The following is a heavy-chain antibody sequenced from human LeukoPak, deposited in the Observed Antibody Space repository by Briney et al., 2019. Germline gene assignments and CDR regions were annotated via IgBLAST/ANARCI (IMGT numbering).Heavy chain of an antibody. V-gene: IGHV1-18*01. CDR1: GYTFTSYG. Sequence: ASVKVSCKASGYTFTSYGISWVRQAPGQGLEWMGWISAYNGNTNYVQKLQGRVTMTTDTSTSTAYMELRSLRSDDTAVYYCAREGYDYGDSVTDYWGQGTLVTVSS. J-gene: IGHJ4*02. D-gene: IGHD4-17*01. CDR3: AREGYDYGDSVTDY. CDR2: ISAYNGNT.